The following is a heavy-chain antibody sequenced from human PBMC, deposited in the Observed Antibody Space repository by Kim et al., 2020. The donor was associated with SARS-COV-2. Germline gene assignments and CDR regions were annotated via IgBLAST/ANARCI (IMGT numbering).Heavy chain of an antibody. D-gene: IGHD6-13*01. Sequence: ASVKISCKASGYTFTSYGISWVRQAPGQGLEWMGWISAYNGNTNYAQKLQGRVTMTTDTSTSTAYMELRSLRSDDTAVYYCARADSSSWNVWFDPWGQGTLVTVSS. CDR3: ARADSSSWNVWFDP. V-gene: IGHV1-18*04. CDR1: GYTFTSYG. CDR2: ISAYNGNT. J-gene: IGHJ5*02.